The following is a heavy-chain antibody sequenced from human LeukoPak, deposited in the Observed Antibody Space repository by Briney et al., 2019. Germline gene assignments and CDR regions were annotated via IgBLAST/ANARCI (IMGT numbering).Heavy chain of an antibody. D-gene: IGHD3-22*01. CDR3: ARGRPNHDSSGYFYFDY. CDR1: GGSISSSSYY. Sequence: SETLSLTCTVSGGSISSSSYYWGWIRQPPGKGLEWIGSIYYSGSTYYNPSLKSRVTVSVDTSKNQFSLKLSSVTAADTAVYYCARGRPNHDSSGYFYFDYWGQGTLVTVSS. CDR2: IYYSGST. V-gene: IGHV4-39*07. J-gene: IGHJ4*02.